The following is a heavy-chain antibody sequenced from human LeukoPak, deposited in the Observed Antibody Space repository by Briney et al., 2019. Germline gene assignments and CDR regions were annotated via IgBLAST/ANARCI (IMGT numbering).Heavy chain of an antibody. CDR2: IYYSGST. Sequence: SETLSLTCTVSGGSISSYYWSWIRQPPGKGLEWIGYIYYSGSTNYNPSLKSRVTISVDTSKNQFSLKLSSVTAADTAVYYCARPSNLYWYFDLWGRGTLVTVSS. CDR3: ARPSNLYWYFDL. J-gene: IGHJ2*01. D-gene: IGHD1-14*01. CDR1: GGSISSYY. V-gene: IGHV4-59*08.